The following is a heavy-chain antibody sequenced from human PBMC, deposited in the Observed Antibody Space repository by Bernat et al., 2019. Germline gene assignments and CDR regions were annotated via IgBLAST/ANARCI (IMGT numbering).Heavy chain of an antibody. CDR1: GFTFSDYY. CDR2: ISYDGINK. J-gene: IGHJ6*02. Sequence: QVQLVESGGGLVKPGGSLRLSCAASGFTFSDYYMSWIRQAPGKGLEWVAAISYDGINKYYADSVKGRFTISRDNSKNTVYLQMNSLRVEDTALYYCARDRRGTDSGGLDVWGQGTTAIVSS. D-gene: IGHD3-16*01. CDR3: ARDRRGTDSGGLDV. V-gene: IGHV3-30-3*01.